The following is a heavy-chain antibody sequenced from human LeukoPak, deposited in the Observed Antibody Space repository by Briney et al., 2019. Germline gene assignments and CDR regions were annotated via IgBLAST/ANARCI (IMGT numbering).Heavy chain of an antibody. V-gene: IGHV1-2*02. D-gene: IGHD6-6*01. CDR1: GGTFSSYA. CDR3: ARVSRPAIAALAY. J-gene: IGHJ4*02. CDR2: INPNSGGT. Sequence: ASVKVSCKASGGTFSSYAIGWVRQAPGQGLEWMGWINPNSGGTNYAQKFQGRVTMTRDTSISTAYMELSRLRSDDTAVYYCARVSRPAIAALAYWGQGTLVTVSS.